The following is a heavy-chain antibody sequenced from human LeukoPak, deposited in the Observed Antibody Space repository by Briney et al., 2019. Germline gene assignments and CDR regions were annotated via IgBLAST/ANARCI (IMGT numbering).Heavy chain of an antibody. J-gene: IGHJ4*02. Sequence: PSETLYLTCTVSGGSISSSSYYWGWIRQPPGKGLEWIGRIYYSGSTYHNPSLKSRVTISVDTSKNQFSLKLSSVTAADTAVYYCARGKTRTSIAPLRSRLEYYFDYWGQGSLVTVSS. CDR1: GGSISSSSYY. CDR2: IYYSGST. CDR3: ARGKTRTSIAPLRSRLEYYFDY. D-gene: IGHD6-6*01. V-gene: IGHV4-39*07.